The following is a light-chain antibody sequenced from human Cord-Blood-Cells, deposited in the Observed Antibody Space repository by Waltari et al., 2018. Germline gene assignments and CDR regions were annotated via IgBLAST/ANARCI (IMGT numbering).Light chain of an antibody. Sequence: EIVLTQSPATLSLSPGERATLSCRASQSVSSYLAWYQQKPGQAPRLLIYDASNRATGIPARFSGSGSGTDFTLTISSLEPEDFAVYYCQQRINWQTFGQGTKVEI. J-gene: IGKJ1*01. V-gene: IGKV3-11*01. CDR3: QQRINWQT. CDR2: DAS. CDR1: QSVSSY.